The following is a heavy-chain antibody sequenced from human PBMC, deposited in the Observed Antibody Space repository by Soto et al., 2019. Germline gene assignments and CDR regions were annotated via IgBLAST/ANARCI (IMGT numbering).Heavy chain of an antibody. J-gene: IGHJ6*02. Sequence: PSETLSLTCAVYGGSFSGYYWSWIRQPPGKGLEWIGEINHSGSTNYNPSLKSRVTISVDTSKNQFSLKLSSVTAADTAVYYCARGLGSSSWLHYYYGMDVWGQGTTVTVSS. V-gene: IGHV4-34*01. CDR2: INHSGST. CDR1: GGSFSGYY. D-gene: IGHD6-13*01. CDR3: ARGLGSSSWLHYYYGMDV.